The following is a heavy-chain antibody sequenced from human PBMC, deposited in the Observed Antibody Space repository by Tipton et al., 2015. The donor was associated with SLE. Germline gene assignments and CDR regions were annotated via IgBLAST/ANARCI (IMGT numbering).Heavy chain of an antibody. CDR3: ARASGIAVAGLPFDY. V-gene: IGHV4-38-2*01. J-gene: IGHJ4*02. CDR1: GYSISSGYY. Sequence: TLSLTCAVSGYSISSGYYWGWIRQPPGKGLEWIGSIYHSGSTYYNPSLKSRVTISVDTSKNQFSLKLSSVTAADTAVYYCARASGIAVAGLPFDYWGQGTLVTVSS. D-gene: IGHD6-19*01. CDR2: IYHSGST.